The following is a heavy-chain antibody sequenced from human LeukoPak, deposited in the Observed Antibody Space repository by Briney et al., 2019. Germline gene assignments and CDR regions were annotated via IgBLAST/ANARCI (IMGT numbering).Heavy chain of an antibody. Sequence: GGSLRLSCAASGFTFSSYWMSWVRQAPGKGLEWVANIKQDGSEKYYVDSVKGRFTISRDNAKNSLYLQMNSLRAEDTAAYYCAGGFWSGPCDYWGQGTLVTVSS. V-gene: IGHV3-7*01. D-gene: IGHD3-3*01. CDR1: GFTFSSYW. J-gene: IGHJ4*02. CDR2: IKQDGSEK. CDR3: AGGFWSGPCDY.